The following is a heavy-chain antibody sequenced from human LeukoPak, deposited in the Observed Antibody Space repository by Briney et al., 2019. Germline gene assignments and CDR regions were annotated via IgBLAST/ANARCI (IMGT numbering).Heavy chain of an antibody. J-gene: IGHJ4*02. Sequence: GGSLRLSCAASGFTFDEHGVSWVRQAPGKGLEWVSGINWNGDSTGYADSVEGRFTISRDNAKNSLYLQMNSLRADDTALYHCTRGNVAAATAILYFDYWGQGTLVTVSS. CDR3: TRGNVAAATAILYFDY. V-gene: IGHV3-20*01. CDR2: INWNGDST. CDR1: GFTFDEHG. D-gene: IGHD6-13*01.